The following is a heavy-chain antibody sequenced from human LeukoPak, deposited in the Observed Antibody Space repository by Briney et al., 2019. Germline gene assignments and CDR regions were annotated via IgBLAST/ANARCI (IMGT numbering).Heavy chain of an antibody. D-gene: IGHD3-22*01. J-gene: IGHJ4*02. Sequence: PSETLSLTCAVYGGSFSGYYWSWIRQPPGKGLEWIGEINHSGSTNYNPSLKSRVTISVDTSKNQFSLKLSSVTAADTAVYYCARGLSGYKYYFDYWGQGTLVTVSS. CDR1: GGSFSGYY. CDR2: INHSGST. V-gene: IGHV4-34*01. CDR3: ARGLSGYKYYFDY.